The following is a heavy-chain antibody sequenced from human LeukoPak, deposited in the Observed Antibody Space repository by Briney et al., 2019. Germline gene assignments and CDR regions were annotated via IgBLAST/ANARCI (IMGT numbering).Heavy chain of an antibody. Sequence: QPGGSLRLSCAASGFTVSSNYMSWVRQAPGKGLEWVSVFYSGGTTYYADSVRGRFTISRDNSKNTLYLQMNSLRAEDTAVYYCARAGCAGGTCLYYFDSWGQGTLVTVSS. D-gene: IGHD2-15*01. J-gene: IGHJ4*02. CDR3: ARAGCAGGTCLYYFDS. CDR2: FYSGGTT. V-gene: IGHV3-66*01. CDR1: GFTVSSNY.